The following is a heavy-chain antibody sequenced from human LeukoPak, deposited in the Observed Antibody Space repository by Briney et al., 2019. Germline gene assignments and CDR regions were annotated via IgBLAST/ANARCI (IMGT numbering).Heavy chain of an antibody. V-gene: IGHV3-20*04. D-gene: IGHD2-15*01. CDR3: ARAPDPEGYCSGGSCYGWFDP. Sequence: GGSLRLSCAAPGFTFDDYGMSWVRQAPGKGLEWVSGINWNGGSTGYADSVKGRFTISRDNAKNSLYLQMNSLRAEDTAFYYCARAPDPEGYCSGGSCYGWFDPWGQGTLVTVSS. J-gene: IGHJ5*02. CDR1: GFTFDDYG. CDR2: INWNGGST.